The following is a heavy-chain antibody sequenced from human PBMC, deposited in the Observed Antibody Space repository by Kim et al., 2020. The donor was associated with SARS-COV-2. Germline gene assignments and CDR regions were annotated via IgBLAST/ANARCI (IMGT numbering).Heavy chain of an antibody. CDR1: GFTFSSYA. Sequence: GGSLRLSCAASGFTFSSYAMSWVRQPPGKGQEWDSAISGSGGSTNYADPAKGRFTISRDNSTNTLYLQMISLRAEETAGDYCAKDPPGTVARDNWGDPWG. CDR3: AKDPPGTVARDNWGDP. D-gene: IGHD6-6*01. J-gene: IGHJ5*02. CDR2: ISGSGGST. V-gene: IGHV3-23*01.